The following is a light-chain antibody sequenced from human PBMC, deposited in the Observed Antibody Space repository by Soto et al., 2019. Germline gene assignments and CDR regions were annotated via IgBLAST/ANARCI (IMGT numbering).Light chain of an antibody. V-gene: IGLV2-14*01. J-gene: IGLJ1*01. CDR2: DVT. Sequence: QSALTQPAFVSGSPGQSITISCTGTNSDVGGYNFVSWYQQHPGKVPKLMIYDVTSRPSGVSNRFSGSKSGNTASLTISVLQAEDEADYYCSSYTSSSTLVFGTGTKLTVL. CDR3: SSYTSSSTLV. CDR1: NSDVGGYNF.